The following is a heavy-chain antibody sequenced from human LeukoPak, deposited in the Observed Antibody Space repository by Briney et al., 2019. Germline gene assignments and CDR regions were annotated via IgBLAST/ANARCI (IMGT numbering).Heavy chain of an antibody. Sequence: PSQTLSLTCTVSGDSISSGGYYWSWIRQPAGKGLEWIGYIYYSGSTNYNPSLKSRVTISVKTSKNQFSLKLSSVTAADTAVYYCARVTGYMIEDYFDYWGQGTLVTVSS. V-gene: IGHV4-61*08. CDR3: ARVTGYMIEDYFDY. D-gene: IGHD3-22*01. CDR1: GDSISSGGYY. CDR2: IYYSGST. J-gene: IGHJ4*02.